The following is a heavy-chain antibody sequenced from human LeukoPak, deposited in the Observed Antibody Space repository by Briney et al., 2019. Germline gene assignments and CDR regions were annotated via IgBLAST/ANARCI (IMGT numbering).Heavy chain of an antibody. V-gene: IGHV4-59*01. J-gene: IGHJ4*02. CDR2: IYYSGSA. Sequence: PSETLSLTCTVSGGSISSYYWSWIRQPPGKGLEWIGYIYYSGSANYNPSLKSRVTISVDTSKNQFSLKLSSVTAADTAVYYCARGGGIVGATYDYWGQGTLVTVSS. CDR3: ARGGGIVGATYDY. CDR1: GGSISSYY. D-gene: IGHD1-26*01.